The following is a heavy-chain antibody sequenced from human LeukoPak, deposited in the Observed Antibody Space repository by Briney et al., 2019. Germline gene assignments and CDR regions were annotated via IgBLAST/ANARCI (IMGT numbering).Heavy chain of an antibody. CDR1: GGSFSGYY. V-gene: IGHV4-34*01. J-gene: IGHJ4*02. D-gene: IGHD3-22*01. CDR3: ARRGRYYDSSGYYYGPQLDY. Sequence: PSETLSLTCAVYGGSFSGYYWSWIRQPPGKGLEWIGEINHSGSTNYNPSLKSRVTISVDTSKNQFSLKLSSVTAADTAVYYCARRGRYYDSSGYYYGPQLDYWGQGTLVTVSS. CDR2: INHSGST.